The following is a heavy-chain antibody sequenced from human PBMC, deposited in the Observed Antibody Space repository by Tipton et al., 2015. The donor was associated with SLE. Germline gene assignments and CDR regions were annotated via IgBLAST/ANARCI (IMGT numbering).Heavy chain of an antibody. CDR2: IYYSGTT. Sequence: TLSLTCAVYGGAFSGYYWSWIRPHPGKGLAWIGNIYYSGTTYYTPALKSRVSMSVDTSKNQFSLNLSSVPAAVTAVYYCAREGGYGVTTYGVFDSWGQGTLITVSS. J-gene: IGHJ4*02. D-gene: IGHD3-16*01. V-gene: IGHV4-31*11. CDR1: GGAFSGYY. CDR3: AREGGYGVTTYGVFDS.